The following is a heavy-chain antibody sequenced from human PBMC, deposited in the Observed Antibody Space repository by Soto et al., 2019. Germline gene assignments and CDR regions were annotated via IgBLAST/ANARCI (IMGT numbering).Heavy chain of an antibody. CDR2: INPSGGST. D-gene: IGHD3-16*02. J-gene: IGHJ6*02. Sequence: ASVKVSCKASGYTFTSYYMHWVRQAPGQGLEWMGVINPSGGSTSYAQKFQGRVTMTRDTSTSTVYMELSSLRSEDTAVYYCARVYYDYVWGSYRQPAAYYYYGMDVWGQGTTVTSP. V-gene: IGHV1-46*01. CDR3: ARVYYDYVWGSYRQPAAYYYYGMDV. CDR1: GYTFTSYY.